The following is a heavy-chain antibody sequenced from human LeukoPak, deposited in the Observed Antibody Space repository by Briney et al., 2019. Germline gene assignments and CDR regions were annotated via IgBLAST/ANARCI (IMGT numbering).Heavy chain of an antibody. D-gene: IGHD6-13*01. J-gene: IGHJ6*02. CDR1: GFIFSSYS. CDR3: AKAASSSWPSYYYGMDV. Sequence: GGSLRLSCAASGFIFSSYSMSWVRQTPGKGLEWVSVITGSGGNTYYADSVRGRFTISKDNSKNTVYLQMSSLRVDDTAVYYCAKAASSSWPSYYYGMDVWGQGTTVTVSS. V-gene: IGHV3-23*01. CDR2: ITGSGGNT.